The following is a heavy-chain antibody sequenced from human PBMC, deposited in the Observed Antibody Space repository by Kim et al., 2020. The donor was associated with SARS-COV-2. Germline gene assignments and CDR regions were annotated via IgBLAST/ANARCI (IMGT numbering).Heavy chain of an antibody. CDR1: GFTFSSYA. D-gene: IGHD4-17*01. CDR3: AKDYWDYGDSELSEAFDI. V-gene: IGHV3-23*01. J-gene: IGHJ3*02. CDR2: ISGSGGST. Sequence: GGSLRLSCAASGFTFSSYAMSWVRQAPGKGLEWVSAISGSGGSTYYADSVKGRFTISRDNSKNTLYLQMNSLRAEDTAVYYCAKDYWDYGDSELSEAFDIWGQGTMVTVSS.